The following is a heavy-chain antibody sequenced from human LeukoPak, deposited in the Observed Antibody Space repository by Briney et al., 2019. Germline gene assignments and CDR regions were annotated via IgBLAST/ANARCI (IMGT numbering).Heavy chain of an antibody. CDR1: GFTFSSYW. V-gene: IGHV3-7*04. Sequence: GGSLRLSCAASGFTFSSYWMNWARQAPGKGLEWVASINHNGNVNYYVDSVKGRFTISRDNAKNSLYLQMSNLRAEDTAVYYCARVETATLGYWGQGTLVTVSS. CDR2: INHNGNVN. J-gene: IGHJ4*02. D-gene: IGHD5-18*01. CDR3: ARVETATLGY.